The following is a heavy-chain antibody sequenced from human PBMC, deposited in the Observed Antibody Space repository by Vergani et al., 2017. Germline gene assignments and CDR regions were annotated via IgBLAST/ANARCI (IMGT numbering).Heavy chain of an antibody. V-gene: IGHV1-2*02. CDR2: INPNSGGT. CDR3: ARESQWLVQGTDY. D-gene: IGHD6-19*01. J-gene: IGHJ4*02. CDR1: GYTFTGYY. Sequence: QVQLVQSGAEVKKPGASVKVSCKASGYTFTGYYMHWVRQAPGQGLEWMGWINPNSGGTNYAQKFQGRVTMTRDTSISTAYMELSRLGSDETAVYCWARESQWLVQGTDYWGQGTLVTVAS.